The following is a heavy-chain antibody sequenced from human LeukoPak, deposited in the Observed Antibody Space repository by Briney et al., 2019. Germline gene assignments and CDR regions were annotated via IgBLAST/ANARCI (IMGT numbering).Heavy chain of an antibody. J-gene: IGHJ6*02. V-gene: IGHV3-11*01. CDR1: GFTFSDYY. CDR2: ISSSGSTI. CDR3: ARDRWEDTAMVYYYYYYGMDV. Sequence: GGSLRLSCAASGFTFSDYYMSWIRQAPGKGPEWVSYISSSGSTIYYADSVKGRFTISRDNAKNSLYLQMNSLRAEDTAVYYCARDRWEDTAMVYYYYYYGMDVWGQGTTVTVSS. D-gene: IGHD5-18*01.